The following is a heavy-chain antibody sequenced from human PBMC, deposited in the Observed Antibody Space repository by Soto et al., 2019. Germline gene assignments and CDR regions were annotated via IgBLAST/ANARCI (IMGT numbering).Heavy chain of an antibody. V-gene: IGHV3-11*01. CDR1: GFTFSDYY. CDR3: ARGLGYGSGSYYKPHYYYYYGMDV. J-gene: IGHJ6*02. CDR2: ISSSGSTI. Sequence: VGSLRLSCAASGFTFSDYYMSWIRQAPGKGLEWVSYISSSGSTIYYADSVKGRFTISRDNAKNSLYLQMNSLRAEDTAVYYCARGLGYGSGSYYKPHYYYYYGMDVWGQGTTVTVSS. D-gene: IGHD3-10*01.